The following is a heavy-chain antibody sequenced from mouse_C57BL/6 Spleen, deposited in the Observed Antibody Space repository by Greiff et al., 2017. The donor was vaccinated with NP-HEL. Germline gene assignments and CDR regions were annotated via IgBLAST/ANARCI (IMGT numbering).Heavy chain of an antibody. V-gene: IGHV14-4*01. J-gene: IGHJ2*01. CDR3: ATGGGSGSFDY. CDR2: IDPENGDT. Sequence: VQLQQSGAELVRPGASVKLSCTASGFNFKDYYMHWVKQRPEQGLEWIGWIDPENGDTEYASKFQGKATITADTSSNTAYLQLSSLTSEDTAVYYCATGGGSGSFDYWGQGTTLTVSS. D-gene: IGHD1-1*01. CDR1: GFNFKDYY.